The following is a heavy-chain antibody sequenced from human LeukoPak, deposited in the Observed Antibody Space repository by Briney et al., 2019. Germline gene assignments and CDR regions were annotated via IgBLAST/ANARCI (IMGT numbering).Heavy chain of an antibody. V-gene: IGHV3-23*01. CDR3: AKSNGQWLMEGNRFDP. D-gene: IGHD6-19*01. CDR1: GFTFSSSA. CDR2: ISGGGGRT. J-gene: IGHJ5*02. Sequence: GGSLRLSCSASGFTFSSSAMTWVRQAPGKGLEWVSAISGGGGRTYYADSVKGRFTISRDNSKNTLYLQMNSLRAEDTAVYYCAKSNGQWLMEGNRFDPWGQGTLVTVSS.